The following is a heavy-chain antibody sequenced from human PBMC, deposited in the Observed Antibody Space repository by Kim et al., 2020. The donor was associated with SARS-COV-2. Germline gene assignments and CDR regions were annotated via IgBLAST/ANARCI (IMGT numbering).Heavy chain of an antibody. CDR2: INHSGST. V-gene: IGHV4-34*01. CDR1: GGSFSGYY. CDR3: ARGHHGGNSGTAPNWFDP. Sequence: SETLSLTCAVYGGSFSGYYWSWIRQPPGKGLEWIGEINHSGSTNYNPSLKSRVTISVDTSKNQFSLKLSSVTAADTAVYYCARGHHGGNSGTAPNWFDPWGQGTLVTVSS. D-gene: IGHD2-21*02. J-gene: IGHJ5*02.